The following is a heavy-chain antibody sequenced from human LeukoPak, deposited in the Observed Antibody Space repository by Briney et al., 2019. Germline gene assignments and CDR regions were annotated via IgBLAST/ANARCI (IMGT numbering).Heavy chain of an antibody. D-gene: IGHD3-10*01. CDR3: ARTPGITIVRGLDY. CDR2: IYTGGPT. Sequence: PGGSLRLSCAASGFSVSSNYMSWVRQAPGKGLEWDSVIYTGGPTFYADSVKGRFTISRDNSKNMLYLQMNNLRDEDTAVYYCARTPGITIVRGLDYWGQGTLVTVSS. CDR1: GFSVSSNY. V-gene: IGHV3-53*01. J-gene: IGHJ4*02.